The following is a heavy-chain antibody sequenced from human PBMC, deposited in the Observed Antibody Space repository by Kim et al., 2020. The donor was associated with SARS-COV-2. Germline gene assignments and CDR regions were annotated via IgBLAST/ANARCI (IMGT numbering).Heavy chain of an antibody. CDR2: IWYDGSNK. CDR1: GFTFSSYG. J-gene: IGHJ4*02. V-gene: IGHV3-33*01. CDR3: ARDQGDYGDSNLDY. D-gene: IGHD4-17*01. Sequence: GGSLRLSCAASGFTFSSYGMHWVRQAPGKGLEWVAVIWYDGSNKYYADSVKGRFTISRDNSKNTLYLQMNSLRAEDTAVYYCARDQGDYGDSNLDYWGQGTLVTVSS.